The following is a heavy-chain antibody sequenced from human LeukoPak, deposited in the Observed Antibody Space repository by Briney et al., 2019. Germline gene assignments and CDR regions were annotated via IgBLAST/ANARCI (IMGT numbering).Heavy chain of an antibody. J-gene: IGHJ4*02. V-gene: IGHV3-33*06. CDR3: AKSRLRYYDSSGYY. CDR2: IWYDGSNK. D-gene: IGHD3-22*01. Sequence: PGGSLRLSCAASGFTFSSYWMNWARQAPGKGLEWVAVIWYDGSNKYYGDSVKGRFTISRDNSKNTLYLQMNSLRAEDTAVYYCAKSRLRYYDSSGYYWGQGTLVTVSS. CDR1: GFTFSSYW.